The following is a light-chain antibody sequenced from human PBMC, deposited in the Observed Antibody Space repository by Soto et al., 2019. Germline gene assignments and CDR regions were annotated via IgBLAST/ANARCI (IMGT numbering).Light chain of an antibody. CDR3: MQGTHWPPYT. J-gene: IGKJ2*01. CDR2: KVS. CDR1: HSLVHRGGNVH. Sequence: VVMTQSPLSLPVTLGQPASISCNSSHSLVHRGGNVHLNWFQQRPGQSPRRLIYKVSTRGSGVTDRFSGSGTGNDFTVKMSRVEAEDVGIYYCMQGTHWPPYTFGQGTKLEIK. V-gene: IGKV2-30*02.